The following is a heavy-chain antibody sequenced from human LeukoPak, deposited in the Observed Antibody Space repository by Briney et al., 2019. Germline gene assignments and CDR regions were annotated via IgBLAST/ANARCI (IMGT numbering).Heavy chain of an antibody. CDR2: SNHLGST. V-gene: IGHV4-34*01. D-gene: IGHD6-19*01. CDR3: ARGGYNIDWMKDAPDY. Sequence: PSETLSLTCGVYGGSFSCYYYNWIRQSPGKGLEWIAESNHLGSTNYNPSLQSRVAISIDTSKNQFSLNLISVTAADTAVYYCARGGYNIDWMKDAPDYWGQGTLVTVSS. CDR1: GGSFSCYY. J-gene: IGHJ4*02.